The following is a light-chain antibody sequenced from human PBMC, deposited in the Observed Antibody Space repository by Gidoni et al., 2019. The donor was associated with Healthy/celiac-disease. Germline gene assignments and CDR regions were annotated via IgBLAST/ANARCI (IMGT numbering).Light chain of an antibody. CDR3: SSYAGSKNVNVVV. V-gene: IGLV2-8*01. J-gene: IGLJ2*01. CDR1: SSDVGAYNY. CDR2: EVS. Sequence: QSALTQPPSASGSPGQSVTISCTGTSSDVGAYNYVSWYQLHPGKVPKLMIYEVSKRPSGVPDRFSGSKSGNTASLTVSGLQAEDEADYYCSSYAGSKNVNVVVFGGGTKLTVL.